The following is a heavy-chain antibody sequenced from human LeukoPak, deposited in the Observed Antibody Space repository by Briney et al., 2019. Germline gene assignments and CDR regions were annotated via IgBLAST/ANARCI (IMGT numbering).Heavy chain of an antibody. CDR3: AKITVVVAAAIRRPHNRFDP. CDR2: ITGSGGST. J-gene: IGHJ5*02. CDR1: GVTFSNHA. D-gene: IGHD2-2*01. Sequence: GGSLRLSCAASGVTFSNHAMSWVRQAPGKGLEWVSGITGSGGSTYHAESVKGRFTISRDNSKNTLYLEMNSLRAEDTAVYYCAKITVVVAAAIRRPHNRFDPWGQGTLVTVSS. V-gene: IGHV3-23*01.